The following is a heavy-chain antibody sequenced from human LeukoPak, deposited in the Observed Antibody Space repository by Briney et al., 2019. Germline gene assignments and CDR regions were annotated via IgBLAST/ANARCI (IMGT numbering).Heavy chain of an antibody. J-gene: IGHJ4*02. CDR2: FDPEEGEI. Sequence: GASMKVSCKVSGHTLTELSIHWVRQAPGKGLEWMGGFDPEEGEILYAQKLQGRVTMTEDTSTDTAYMELSSLRSEDTAVYYCASSSLREELQYYFDYWGQGTLVTVSS. CDR1: GHTLTELS. V-gene: IGHV1-24*01. CDR3: ASSSLREELQYYFDY. D-gene: IGHD3-10*01.